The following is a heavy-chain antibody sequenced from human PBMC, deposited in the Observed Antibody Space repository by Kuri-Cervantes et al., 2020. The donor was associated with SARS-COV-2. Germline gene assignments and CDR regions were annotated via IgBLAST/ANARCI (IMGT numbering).Heavy chain of an antibody. CDR3: ARESRVNYYYGMDV. J-gene: IGHJ6*02. CDR2: ISAYNGNT. D-gene: IGHD3-10*01. V-gene: IGHV1-18*01. CDR1: GYTFTSYG. Sequence: ASVKVSCKASGYTFTSYGISWVRQAPGQGLEWMGWISAYNGNTNYAQKLQGRVTMTEDTSTDTAYIELSSLRSEDTAVYYCARESRVNYYYGMDVWGQGTTVTVSS.